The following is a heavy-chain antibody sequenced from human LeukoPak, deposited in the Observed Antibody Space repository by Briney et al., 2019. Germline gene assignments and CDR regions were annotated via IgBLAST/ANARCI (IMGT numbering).Heavy chain of an antibody. CDR1: GASISSYY. D-gene: IGHD5-18*01. CDR3: ARVETAMDLYYYYYMDV. Sequence: KPPETLSLTCTVSGASISSYYWSWIRQPPGQGLQMIGYIYYSGSTTYNPSTKSRVTISVDTSKNQFSLKLSSVTAADTAVYYCARVETAMDLYYYYYMDVWGKGTTVTVSS. J-gene: IGHJ6*03. V-gene: IGHV4-59*01. CDR2: IYYSGST.